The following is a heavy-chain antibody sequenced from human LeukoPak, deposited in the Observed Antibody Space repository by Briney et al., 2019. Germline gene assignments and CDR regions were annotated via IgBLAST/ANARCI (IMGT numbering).Heavy chain of an antibody. J-gene: IGHJ4*02. CDR3: AARPTSEAVAPSDF. V-gene: IGHV3-23*01. Sequence: GGSLRLSCAASGFTFSSYAMSWVRQAPGKGLEWVSAISGSGGSIYYADSVKGRFTISRDNAKNSLYLQMNSLRAEDTATYYCAARPTSEAVAPSDFWGQGTLVTVS. D-gene: IGHD6-19*01. CDR1: GFTFSSYA. CDR2: ISGSGGSI.